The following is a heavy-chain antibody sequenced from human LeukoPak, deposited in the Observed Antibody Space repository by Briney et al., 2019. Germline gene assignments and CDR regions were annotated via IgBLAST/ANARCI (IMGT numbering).Heavy chain of an antibody. Sequence: ASVKVSCKASGYTFTSYYMHWVRQAPGQGLEWMGIINPSGGSTSYAQKFQGRVTMTRDTSTSTVYMELSSLRSEDTAVYYCARDPRTVLRYFDCPPVVGAFDIRGQGTMVTVSS. D-gene: IGHD3-9*01. CDR1: GYTFTSYY. J-gene: IGHJ3*02. V-gene: IGHV1-46*01. CDR2: INPSGGST. CDR3: ARDPRTVLRYFDCPPVVGAFDI.